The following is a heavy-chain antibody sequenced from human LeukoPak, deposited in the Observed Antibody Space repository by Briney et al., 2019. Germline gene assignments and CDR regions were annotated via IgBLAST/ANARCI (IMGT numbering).Heavy chain of an antibody. V-gene: IGHV1-18*01. J-gene: IGHJ5*02. D-gene: IGHD4-17*01. CDR3: ARDPQVYGDFDNWFDP. CDR2: ISAYNGNT. CDR1: GYTFSSYG. Sequence: ASVKVSFTASGYTFSSYGISWVRQAPGQGLEWMGWISAYNGNTNYAQKLQGRVTMTTDTSTSTAYMELRSLRSDDTAVYYCARDPQVYGDFDNWFDPWGQGTLVTVSS.